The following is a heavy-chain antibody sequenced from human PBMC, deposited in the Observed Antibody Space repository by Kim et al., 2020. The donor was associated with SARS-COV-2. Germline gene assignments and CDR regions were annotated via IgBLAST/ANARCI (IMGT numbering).Heavy chain of an antibody. CDR1: GFTFSTYG. CDR2: ISRNGGST. V-gene: IGHV3-64D*09. CDR3: VKDSVDIVATTRGFFDY. J-gene: IGHJ4*02. D-gene: IGHD5-12*01. Sequence: GGSLRLSCSVSGFTFSTYGMHWVRQAPGKGLECVSGISRNGGSTYYGDSVKGRLIITRDNSKNSLYLQMSGLRAEDTAVYYCVKDSVDIVATTRGFFDYWGQGTLVTVST.